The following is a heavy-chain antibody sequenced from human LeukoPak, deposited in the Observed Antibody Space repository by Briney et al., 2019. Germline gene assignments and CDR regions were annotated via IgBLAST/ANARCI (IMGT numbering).Heavy chain of an antibody. J-gene: IGHJ5*02. CDR1: GFTLRSNG. Sequence: GGSLRLSCAASGFTLRSNGMSWVRQAPGKGLEWVGAISGGGGSTYYADPVKGRFTISRDNSKNTLYLQKNSLRDEDTAVYYYAKEYYGAGSYYNPWFDPCRQGTLVPVSS. CDR2: ISGGGGST. CDR3: AKEYYGAGSYYNPWFDP. D-gene: IGHD3-10*01. V-gene: IGHV3-23*01.